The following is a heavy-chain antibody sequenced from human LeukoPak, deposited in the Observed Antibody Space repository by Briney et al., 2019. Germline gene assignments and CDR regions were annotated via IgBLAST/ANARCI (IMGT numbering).Heavy chain of an antibody. Sequence: PGGSLRLSCAASGFSFSNYGMHWVRQAPGKGLEWVAFIRSDESNKYYADSVKGRFTISRDNSKSTLHLQMNSLRAEDTAVYYCASAYGSGSYYHYGMDVWGQGTTVTVSS. CDR3: ASAYGSGSYYHYGMDV. J-gene: IGHJ6*02. CDR2: IRSDESNK. CDR1: GFSFSNYG. D-gene: IGHD3-10*01. V-gene: IGHV3-30*02.